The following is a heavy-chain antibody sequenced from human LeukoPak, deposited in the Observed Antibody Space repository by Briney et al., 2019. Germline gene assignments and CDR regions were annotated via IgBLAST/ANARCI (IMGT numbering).Heavy chain of an antibody. CDR2: INHSGST. CDR1: GGSFSGYY. CDR3: ARLPPEGYYGSGSSDWFDP. V-gene: IGHV4-34*01. D-gene: IGHD3-10*01. Sequence: SETLSLTCAVYGGSFSGYYWSWIRRPPGKGLEWIGEINHSGSTNYNPSLKSRVTISVDTSKNQFSLKLSSVTAADTAVYYCARLPPEGYYGSGSSDWFDPWGQGTLVTVSS. J-gene: IGHJ5*02.